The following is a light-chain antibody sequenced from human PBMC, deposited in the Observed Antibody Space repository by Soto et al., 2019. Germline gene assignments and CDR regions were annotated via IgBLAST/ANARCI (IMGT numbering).Light chain of an antibody. J-gene: IGKJ2*01. Sequence: DIQMTQSPFSLSASVGDRVTITCRASQGISNFLAWYQQKPGKVPKLLIYAASTLQTGVPSRFSGSGSGTDITLTINNLQPEDIATYYCQTYNSGPYTFGQGTKLEIK. CDR3: QTYNSGPYT. CDR2: AAS. CDR1: QGISNF. V-gene: IGKV1-27*01.